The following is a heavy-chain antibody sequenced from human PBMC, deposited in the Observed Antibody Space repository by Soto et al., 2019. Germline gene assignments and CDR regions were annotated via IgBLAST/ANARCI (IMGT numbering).Heavy chain of an antibody. J-gene: IGHJ6*02. CDR2: ISGSGSSV. D-gene: IGHD3-10*01. CDR1: GFTFSHYV. V-gene: IGHV3-23*01. Sequence: GGSLRLSCAASGFTFSHYVLSWVRQSPERGLEWVPSISGSGSSVYVADSVRGRFIMSRDLSTNTVSLQMNSLRAEDTAVYYCAKVRASYLSASYFYYGLDVWGQGTTVTVSS. CDR3: AKVRASYLSASYFYYGLDV.